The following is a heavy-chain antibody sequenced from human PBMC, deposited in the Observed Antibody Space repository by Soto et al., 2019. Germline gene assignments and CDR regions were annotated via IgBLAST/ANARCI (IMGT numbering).Heavy chain of an antibody. CDR1: GFICSSYD. D-gene: IGHD2-8*02. J-gene: IGHJ3*02. Sequence: GGSLRLSCGVSGFICSSYDMSWVRQAPGKGLEWVSTILVGGSTHYEDSVKGRFTISRDTSKNTVYLQMNSLTAGDTAVYYCAKATATGGGAFEIYGQGTMVTV. CDR2: ILVGGST. V-gene: IGHV3-23*01. CDR3: AKATATGGGAFEI.